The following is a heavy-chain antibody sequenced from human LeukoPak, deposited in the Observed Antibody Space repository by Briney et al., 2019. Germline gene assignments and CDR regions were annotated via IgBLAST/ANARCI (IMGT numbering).Heavy chain of an antibody. CDR2: IQYDGSIK. J-gene: IGHJ4*02. CDR1: GFTFTGHS. CDR3: AKDVVGQQWPENY. D-gene: IGHD6-19*01. Sequence: GGSLRLSCVASGFTFTGHSMHWVRQAPGKGLEWMSFIQYDGSIKLYGDSVKGRFAISRDNYRNTLYLQMNSLRPDDTAVYYCAKDVVGQQWPENYWGQGTLVTVSS. V-gene: IGHV3-30*02.